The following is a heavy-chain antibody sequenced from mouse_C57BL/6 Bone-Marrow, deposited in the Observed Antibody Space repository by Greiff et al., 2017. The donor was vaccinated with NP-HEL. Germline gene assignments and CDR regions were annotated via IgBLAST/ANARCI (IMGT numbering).Heavy chain of an antibody. CDR2: IDPEDGET. J-gene: IGHJ2*01. V-gene: IGHV14-2*01. CDR1: GFNIKDYY. Sequence: VQLKQSGAELVKPGASVKLSCTASGFNIKDYYMHWVKQRTEQGLEWIGRIDPEDGETKYAPKFQGKATITAHTSSNTASLQLSSRTSEDSAAYYCARWGWDAFDYWGQGTTLTVSS. D-gene: IGHD4-1*01. CDR3: ARWGWDAFDY.